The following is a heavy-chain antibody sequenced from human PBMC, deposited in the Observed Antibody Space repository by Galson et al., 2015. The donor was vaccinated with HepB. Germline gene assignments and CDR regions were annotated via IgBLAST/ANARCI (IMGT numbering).Heavy chain of an antibody. CDR2: ISWNSGSI. CDR3: APSGEVVDY. D-gene: IGHD3-10*01. CDR1: GFTFDDYA. J-gene: IGHJ4*02. V-gene: IGHV3-9*01. Sequence: SLRLSCAASGFTFDDYAMHWVRQAPGKGLEWVSGISWNSGSIGYADSVKGRFTISRDNAKNSLYLQMNSLRAEDTALHYCAPSGEVVDYWGQGTLVTVSS.